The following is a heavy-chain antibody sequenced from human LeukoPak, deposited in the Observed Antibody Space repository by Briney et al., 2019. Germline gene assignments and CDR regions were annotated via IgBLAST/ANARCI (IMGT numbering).Heavy chain of an antibody. CDR3: ATYSFDRGYYFDY. D-gene: IGHD3-22*01. CDR2: INWNGGRI. CDR1: GFTFSRYW. V-gene: IGHV3-20*04. Sequence: GGSLRLSCEASGFTFSRYWMHWVRQVPGQGLKWVSGINWNGGRIIYADSVKGRFTISRDNAKNSLYLQMNSLRAEDTALYYCATYSFDRGYYFDYWGQGTLVTVSS. J-gene: IGHJ4*02.